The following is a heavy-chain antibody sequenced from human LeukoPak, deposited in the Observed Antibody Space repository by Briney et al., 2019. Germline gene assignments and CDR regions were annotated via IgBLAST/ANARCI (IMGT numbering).Heavy chain of an antibody. J-gene: IGHJ4*02. CDR3: AKSCNSGNCYYNY. Sequence: GGSLRLSCAASGFTVRSSYMNWVRQAPGKGLEWVSVIYNGETTVYADSVRGRFTISRDNSENTLHLQMNSLRADDTAIYYCAKSCNSGNCYYNYWGQGTLVTVSS. CDR2: IYNGETT. V-gene: IGHV3-53*01. CDR1: GFTVRSSY. D-gene: IGHD2/OR15-2a*01.